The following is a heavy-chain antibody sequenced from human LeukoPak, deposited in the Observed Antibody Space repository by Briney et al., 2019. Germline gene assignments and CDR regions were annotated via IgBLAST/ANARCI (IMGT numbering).Heavy chain of an antibody. J-gene: IGHJ3*02. CDR2: IYYSGST. Sequence: PSETLSLTCTVSGGSISSYYWSWIRQPPGKGLEWIGYIYYSGSTNYNPSLKSRVTISVDTSKNQFSLKLSSVTAADTAVYYCARDRKIAFSGYWEEDAFDIWGQGTMVTVSS. D-gene: IGHD3-22*01. V-gene: IGHV4-59*01. CDR1: GGSISSYY. CDR3: ARDRKIAFSGYWEEDAFDI.